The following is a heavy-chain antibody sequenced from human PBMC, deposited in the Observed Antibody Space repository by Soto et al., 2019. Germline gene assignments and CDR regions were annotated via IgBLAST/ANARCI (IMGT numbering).Heavy chain of an antibody. V-gene: IGHV1-24*01. Sequence: ASDQVSCKVSGCTLPELSLHWVRPAAAKGLDWVGGFDPEDGETIYAQKFQGRVTMTEDTSTDTAYMELSSLRSEDTAVYYCATSLGYDSSGSDAFDIWGQGTMVTVSS. J-gene: IGHJ3*02. CDR2: FDPEDGET. CDR3: ATSLGYDSSGSDAFDI. D-gene: IGHD3-22*01. CDR1: GCTLPELS.